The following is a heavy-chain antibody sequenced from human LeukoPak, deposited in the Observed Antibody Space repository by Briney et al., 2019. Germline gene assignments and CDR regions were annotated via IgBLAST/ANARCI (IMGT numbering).Heavy chain of an antibody. V-gene: IGHV3-33*01. D-gene: IGHD3-3*01. CDR2: TWYDGSNK. CDR1: GFTFSTYG. J-gene: IGHJ4*02. Sequence: QPGRSLRLSCAASGFTFSTYGMHWVRQAPGKGLEWVAVTWYDGSNKYYADSVRGRFTISRDNFKNTLYLQMNSLRAEDTAVYYCARDLEIGSSSYYFDYWGQGTLVTVSS. CDR3: ARDLEIGSSSYYFDY.